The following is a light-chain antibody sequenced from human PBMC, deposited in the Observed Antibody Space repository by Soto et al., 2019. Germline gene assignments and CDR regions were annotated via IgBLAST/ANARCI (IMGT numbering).Light chain of an antibody. CDR1: QSVTSSF. V-gene: IGKV3-20*01. CDR3: QQYGNSPRA. J-gene: IGKJ2*01. CDR2: GAS. Sequence: EIVLTQSPGTLSLSPGERATRSCRASQSVTSSFLAWYQQKPGQPPRLLIYGASSRATGIPDRFSASGSGTDFTLTISRLEPEDFAVYYCQQYGNSPRAFGQGTKLEIK.